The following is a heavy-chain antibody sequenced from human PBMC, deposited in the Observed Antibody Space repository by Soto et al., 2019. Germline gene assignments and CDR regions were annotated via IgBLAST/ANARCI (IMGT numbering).Heavy chain of an antibody. CDR3: ALRNRDVAFLY. J-gene: IGHJ4*02. CDR1: GFSLSTSGVG. Sequence: QITLKEAGPTLVTPTQTLTRTCTFSGFSLSTSGVGWCWFRQPPGRAREWLALMFWDDDKRYSPSLKSRLTIATDTSTNQVVLTMPNMDPVDTATSYCALRNRDVAFLYWGEGILVTVSS. V-gene: IGHV2-5*02. D-gene: IGHD5-12*01. CDR2: MFWDDDK.